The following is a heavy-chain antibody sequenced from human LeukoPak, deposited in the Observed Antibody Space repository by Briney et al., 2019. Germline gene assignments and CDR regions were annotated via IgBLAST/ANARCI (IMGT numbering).Heavy chain of an antibody. V-gene: IGHV3-7*01. CDR1: GFSFRNYW. J-gene: IGHJ4*02. CDR2: TKPDGSAE. D-gene: IGHD2-15*01. CDR3: ARDGGLHTNFDY. Sequence: GGSLRLSCAASGFSFRNYWMGWVRQAPGKGLGWVANTKPDGSAEYYADSVRGRFTASRVNANNLLYLQMNRLRAEDTAVYYCARDGGLHTNFDYWGQGTLLTVSS.